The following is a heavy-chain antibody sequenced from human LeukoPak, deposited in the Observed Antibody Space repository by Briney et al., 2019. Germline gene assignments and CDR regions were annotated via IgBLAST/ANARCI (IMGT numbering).Heavy chain of an antibody. D-gene: IGHD6-13*01. CDR1: GFTLRSYT. V-gene: IGHV3-21*04. CDR2: IGISSNKI. CDR3: ARVKGIAAAHNWFDP. Sequence: GGSLRLSCAASGFTLRSYTMNWVHQAPGKGLEWVSSIGISSNKIYYADSVKGRFIISRDNAKNSVYLQMNSLRAEDTAVYYCARVKGIAAAHNWFDPWGQGTLVTVSS. J-gene: IGHJ5*02.